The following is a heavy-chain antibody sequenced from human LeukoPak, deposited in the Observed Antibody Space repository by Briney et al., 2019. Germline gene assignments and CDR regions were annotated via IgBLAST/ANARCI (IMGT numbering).Heavy chain of an antibody. D-gene: IGHD3-16*02. V-gene: IGHV3-21*01. J-gene: IGHJ4*02. CDR1: GFTFSSYS. Sequence: AGGSLRLSCAASGFTFSSYSMNWVRQAPGKGLEWVSSISSSSSYIYYADSVKGRFTISRDNAKNSLYLQMNSLRAEDTAVYYCARDEFGGVIAQFDYWGQGTLVTLSS. CDR3: ARDEFGGVIAQFDY. CDR2: ISSSSSYI.